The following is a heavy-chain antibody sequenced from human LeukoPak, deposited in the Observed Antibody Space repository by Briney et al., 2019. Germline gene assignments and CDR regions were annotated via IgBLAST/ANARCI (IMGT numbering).Heavy chain of an antibody. J-gene: IGHJ6*04. CDR3: ARDLPKNGYPYYYYYGMDV. D-gene: IGHD5-18*01. V-gene: IGHV3-30*04. Sequence: GRSLRLSCAASGFTFSSYAMHGVRQAPGKGLEWVAVISYDGSNKYYADSVKGRFTISRDNSENTLYLQMNSLRAEDTAVYYCARDLPKNGYPYYYYYGMDVWGKGTTVTVSS. CDR1: GFTFSSYA. CDR2: ISYDGSNK.